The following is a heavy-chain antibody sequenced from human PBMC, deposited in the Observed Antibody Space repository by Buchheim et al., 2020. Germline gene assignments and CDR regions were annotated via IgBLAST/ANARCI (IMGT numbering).Heavy chain of an antibody. D-gene: IGHD1-7*01. CDR2: INHSGST. Sequence: QVQPQQWGAGLLKPSETLSLTCAVYGGSFSGYYWSWIRQPPGKGLEWIGEINHSGSTNYNPSLKSRVTISVDTSKNQFSLKLSSVTAADTAVYYCAVSITGTTVYYYYGMDVWGQGTT. CDR1: GGSFSGYY. J-gene: IGHJ6*02. V-gene: IGHV4-34*01. CDR3: AVSITGTTVYYYYGMDV.